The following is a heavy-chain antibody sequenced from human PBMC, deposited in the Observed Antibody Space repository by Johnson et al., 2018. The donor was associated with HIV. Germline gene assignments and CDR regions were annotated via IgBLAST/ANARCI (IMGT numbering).Heavy chain of an antibody. J-gene: IGHJ3*02. CDR3: ARGGAAAGPDAFDI. CDR1: GFTFSNAW. Sequence: QVQLVESGGGLVKPGGSLRLSCAASGFTFSNAWMSWVRQAPGKGLEWVAVISYDGSNKYYADSVKGRFTISRDNSKNTLYLQMNSLRAEDTAVYYCARGGAAAGPDAFDIWGQGTMVTVSS. CDR2: ISYDGSNK. D-gene: IGHD6-13*01. V-gene: IGHV3-30*03.